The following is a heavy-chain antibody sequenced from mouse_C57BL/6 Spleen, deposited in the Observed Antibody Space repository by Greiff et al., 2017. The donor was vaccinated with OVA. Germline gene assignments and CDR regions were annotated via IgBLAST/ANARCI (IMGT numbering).Heavy chain of an antibody. Sequence: VQLKESGPELVKPGASVKMSCKASGYTFTDYNMHWVKQSHGKSLEWIGYINPNNGGTSYNQKFKGKATLTVNKSSSTAYMELRSLTSEDSAVYYCARFHDYYGSSPFAYWGQGTLVTVSA. D-gene: IGHD1-1*01. J-gene: IGHJ3*01. CDR2: INPNNGGT. CDR3: ARFHDYYGSSPFAY. CDR1: GYTFTDYN. V-gene: IGHV1-22*01.